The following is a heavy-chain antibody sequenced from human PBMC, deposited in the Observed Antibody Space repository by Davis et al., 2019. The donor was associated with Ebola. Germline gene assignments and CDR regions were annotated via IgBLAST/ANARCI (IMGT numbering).Heavy chain of an antibody. Sequence: GGSLRLSCAASGFTFSSYSMNWVRQAPGKGLEWVSSISSSSSYIYYADSVKGRFTISRDNSKNTLYLQMNSLRAEDTAVYYCAREGGSGSPLVGWGQGTLVTVSS. J-gene: IGHJ4*02. CDR2: ISSSSSYI. D-gene: IGHD3-10*01. CDR3: AREGGSGSPLVG. V-gene: IGHV3-21*04. CDR1: GFTFSSYS.